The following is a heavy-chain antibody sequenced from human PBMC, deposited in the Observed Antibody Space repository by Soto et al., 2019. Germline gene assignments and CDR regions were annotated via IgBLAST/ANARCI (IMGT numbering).Heavy chain of an antibody. J-gene: IGHJ6*02. D-gene: IGHD2-2*01. Sequence: ASVKVSCKASGYTFTSSGMSWVRQAPGQGLEWMGWISAHTGSSEYAQRFQGRVTMTTDRSTSTAYMELRSLRSDDTALYYCARGNCSSPNCYSFSGYYGMDVWGQGTTVTVSS. V-gene: IGHV1-18*01. CDR3: ARGNCSSPNCYSFSGYYGMDV. CDR2: ISAHTGSS. CDR1: GYTFTSSG.